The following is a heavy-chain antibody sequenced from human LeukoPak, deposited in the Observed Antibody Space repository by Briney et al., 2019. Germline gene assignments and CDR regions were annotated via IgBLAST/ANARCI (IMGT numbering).Heavy chain of an antibody. J-gene: IGHJ3*02. D-gene: IGHD3-22*01. CDR2: ISSDSSYK. CDR3: ARTYYYDSTSPYDAFDI. V-gene: IGHV3-21*01. CDR1: GFTFSSKS. Sequence: TGGSLRLSCAASGFTFSSKSMNWVRQAPGKGLEWVSFISSDSSYKYYADSVKGRFTISRDNAKNSLYLQMNSLRAEDTAVYFCARTYYYDSTSPYDAFDIWGQGTMVTVSS.